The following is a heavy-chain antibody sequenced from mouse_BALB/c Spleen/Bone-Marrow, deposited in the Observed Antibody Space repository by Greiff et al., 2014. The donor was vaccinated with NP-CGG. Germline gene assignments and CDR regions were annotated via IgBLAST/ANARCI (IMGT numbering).Heavy chain of an antibody. CDR2: ISSGGNYT. CDR1: GFTLSSYA. J-gene: IGHJ4*01. D-gene: IGHD1-1*01. CDR3: VRAYGSSYAMDY. V-gene: IGHV5-9-4*01. Sequence: EVNVVESGGGLVKPGGTLKLSCAASGFTLSSYAMSWVRQSPEKRLEWVAEISSGGNYTYYPDTVTGRFTISRDNAKNILYLEMSSLRSDDTAMYYCVRAYGSSYAMDYWGQGTSVTVSA.